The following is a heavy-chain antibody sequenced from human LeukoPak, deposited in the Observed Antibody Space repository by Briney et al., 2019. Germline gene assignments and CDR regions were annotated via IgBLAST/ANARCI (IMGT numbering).Heavy chain of an antibody. V-gene: IGHV3-11*04. CDR2: ISSSGSTI. D-gene: IGHD1-26*01. CDR1: GFTFSDYY. CDR3: ARGHPSSSGSLRVPRSFDY. Sequence: GGSLRLSCAASGFTFSDYYMSWIRQAPGKGLEWVSYISSSGSTIYYADSVKGRFTISRDNAKNSLYLQMNSLRAEDTAVYYCARGHPSSSGSLRVPRSFDYWGQGTLVTVSS. J-gene: IGHJ4*02.